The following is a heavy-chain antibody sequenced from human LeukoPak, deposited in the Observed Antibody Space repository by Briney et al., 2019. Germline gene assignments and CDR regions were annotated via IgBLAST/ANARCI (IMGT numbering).Heavy chain of an antibody. J-gene: IGHJ6*02. CDR1: GFTFSSNS. CDR3: AGSSWYV. Sequence: PGGSLRLSCAASGFTFSSNSMNWVRPAPGKGLEWVSYISSSSSTLYYADSVRGRFTISRDNAKNSLYLQMNSLRDEDTAVYYCAGSSWYVWGQGTTVTVSS. D-gene: IGHD6-13*01. CDR2: ISSSSSTL. V-gene: IGHV3-48*02.